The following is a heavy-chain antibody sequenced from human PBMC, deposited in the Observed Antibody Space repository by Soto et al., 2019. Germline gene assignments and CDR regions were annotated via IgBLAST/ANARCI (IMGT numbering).Heavy chain of an antibody. V-gene: IGHV1-69*13. D-gene: IGHD5-12*01. Sequence: VNVSCKASGGTFSSYAISWVRQAPGQGLEWMGGIIPIFGTANYAQKFQGRVTITADESTSTAYMELSSLRSEDTAVYYCARLGRDGYNFRFPYWGQGTLVTVSS. CDR3: ARLGRDGYNFRFPY. J-gene: IGHJ4*02. CDR1: GGTFSSYA. CDR2: IIPIFGTA.